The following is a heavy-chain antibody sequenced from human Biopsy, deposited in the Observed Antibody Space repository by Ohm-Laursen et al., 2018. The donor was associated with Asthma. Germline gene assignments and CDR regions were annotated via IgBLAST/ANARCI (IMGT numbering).Heavy chain of an antibody. CDR2: ISVYNSNT. Sequence: ASVKVSCKPPGYTFNSAGITWVRQAPGQGLEWMGWISVYNSNTKVAQKLQDRVTMITDTSTSTAYMELRSLRSDDTAVYFCARAVDYSHYYGIDVWGQGTTVTVS. J-gene: IGHJ6*02. V-gene: IGHV1-18*01. CDR3: ARAVDYSHYYGIDV. CDR1: GYTFNSAG. D-gene: IGHD3-10*01.